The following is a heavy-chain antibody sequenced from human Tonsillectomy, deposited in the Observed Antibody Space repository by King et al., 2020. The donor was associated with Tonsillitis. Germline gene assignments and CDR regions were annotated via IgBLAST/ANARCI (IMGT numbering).Heavy chain of an antibody. D-gene: IGHD3-16*01. CDR3: ATEIRPNDY. Sequence: VQLVESGGGLVQPGGSLRLSCAASGFTFSTHAMSWVRQAPGKGLEWVSAISISGGTTYYADSVKGRFTISRDNSKSTLYLQMNSLRAEDTAIYYCATEIRPNDYWGQGTLVTVSS. CDR2: ISISGGTT. V-gene: IGHV3-23*04. CDR1: GFTFSTHA. J-gene: IGHJ4*02.